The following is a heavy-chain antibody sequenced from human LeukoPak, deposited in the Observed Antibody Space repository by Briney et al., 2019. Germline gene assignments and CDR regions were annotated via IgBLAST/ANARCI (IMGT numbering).Heavy chain of an antibody. V-gene: IGHV4-30-2*01. D-gene: IGHD3-16*01. CDR3: AREGLGGLYFDH. CDR2: MYPDGSA. CDR1: GGSISSGGYA. J-gene: IGHJ4*02. Sequence: PSETLSLTCAVSGGSISSGGYAWSWIRQTPGKGPEWVGYMYPDGSAYYRSSLKSRVIISLDTSKNQFSLKLNSVTAADTAVYYCAREGLGGLYFDHWGQGTLVTVSS.